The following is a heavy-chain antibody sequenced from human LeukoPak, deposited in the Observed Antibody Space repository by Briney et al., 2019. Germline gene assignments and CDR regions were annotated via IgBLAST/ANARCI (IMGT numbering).Heavy chain of an antibody. CDR2: IIPIFGIA. CDR1: GGTFSSYA. J-gene: IGHJ3*02. D-gene: IGHD3-16*02. Sequence: SVKVSCKASGGTFSSYAISWVRQAPGQGLEWMGGIIPIFGIANYAQKFQGRVTITTDESTSTAYMELSSLRSEDTAVYYCARETYIRLRLGELSLSRTHNAFDIWGQGTMVTVSS. CDR3: ARETYIRLRLGELSLSRTHNAFDI. V-gene: IGHV1-69*05.